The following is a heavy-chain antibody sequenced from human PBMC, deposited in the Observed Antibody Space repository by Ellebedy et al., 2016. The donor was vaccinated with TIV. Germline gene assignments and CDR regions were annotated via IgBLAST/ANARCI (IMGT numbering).Heavy chain of an antibody. J-gene: IGHJ5*02. V-gene: IGHV1-18*04. CDR1: GYTFTGYY. CDR2: SNAGNGNT. D-gene: IGHD3-22*01. Sequence: ASVKVSCXASGYTFTGYYMHWVRQAPGQGLEWMGWSNAGNGNTKYSQEFQGRVTMTTDTSTSTAYMELRSLRSDDTAVYYCAREDDSSGHNWFDPWGQGTLVTVSS. CDR3: AREDDSSGHNWFDP.